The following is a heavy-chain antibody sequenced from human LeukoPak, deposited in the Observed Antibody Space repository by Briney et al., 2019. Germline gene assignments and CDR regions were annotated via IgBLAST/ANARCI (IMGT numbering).Heavy chain of an antibody. V-gene: IGHV1-2*06. CDR3: ARQDYYDS. Sequence: ASVKVSCKASGYTFTDYYIHWVRQAPGQGLEWMGRINPNSGATIYAQKFQGRVTETRDTSINTAYMELSRLTSDDTAVYYCARQDYYDSWGQGTLVTVSS. CDR2: INPNSGAT. CDR1: GYTFTDYY. J-gene: IGHJ4*02.